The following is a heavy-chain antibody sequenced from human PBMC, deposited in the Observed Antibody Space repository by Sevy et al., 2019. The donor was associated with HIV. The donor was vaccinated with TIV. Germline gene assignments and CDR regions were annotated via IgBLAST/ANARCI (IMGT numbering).Heavy chain of an antibody. D-gene: IGHD1-1*01. CDR3: ARGPGTGTPFDS. CDR1: GGSISSYY. V-gene: IGHV4-59*01. CDR2: IYYSGST. J-gene: IGHJ4*02. Sequence: SETLSLTCTVSGGSISSYYWSWIRQPPGKGLEWIGYIYYSGSTNYNPSLKSRVTISVDTSKNQFSLKLGSVTAADTAVYYCARGPGTGTPFDSWGQGTLVTVSS.